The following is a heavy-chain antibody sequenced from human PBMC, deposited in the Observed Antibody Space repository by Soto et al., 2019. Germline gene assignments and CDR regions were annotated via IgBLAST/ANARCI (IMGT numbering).Heavy chain of an antibody. CDR1: GGSISSYY. V-gene: IGHV4-59*01. J-gene: IGHJ6*02. D-gene: IGHD2-15*01. CDR2: IYYSGST. Sequence: SETLSLTCTVSGGSISSYYWSWIRQPPGKGLEWIGYIYYSGSTNYNPSLKSRVTISVDTSKNQFSLKLSSVTAADTAVYYCARGGLVVVADNRVGPHYYYGMDVWGQGTTVTVSS. CDR3: ARGGLVVVADNRVGPHYYYGMDV.